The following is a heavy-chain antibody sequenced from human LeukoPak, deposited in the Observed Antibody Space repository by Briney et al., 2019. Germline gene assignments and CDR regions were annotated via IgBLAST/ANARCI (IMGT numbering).Heavy chain of an antibody. D-gene: IGHD3-22*01. CDR3: ARGKGYYDSSGYYRY. J-gene: IGHJ4*02. CDR1: GYTFTSYA. CDR2: IIPIFGTA. V-gene: IGHV1-69*13. Sequence: SVKASCKASGYTFTSYAISWVRQAPGQGLEWMGGIIPIFGTANYAQKFQGRVTITADESTSTAYMELSSLRSEDTAVYYCARGKGYYDSSGYYRYWGQGTLVTVSS.